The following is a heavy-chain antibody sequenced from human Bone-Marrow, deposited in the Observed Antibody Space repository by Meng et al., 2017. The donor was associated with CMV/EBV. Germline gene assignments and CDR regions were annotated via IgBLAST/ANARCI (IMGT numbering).Heavy chain of an antibody. CDR2: IYWNNQE. J-gene: IGHJ4*02. CDR1: GFSLTTSGVG. CDR3: VHTYPLFYFDY. V-gene: IGHV2-5*01. Sequence: SGPTLVKPTQTLTLTYTFSGFSLTTSGVGVGWIRQPPGKALEWLALIYWNNQERYNSSLTSRLTITKDTSNNQVVLTMANMDPVDTATYYCVHTYPLFYFDYWGQGTLVTVSS. D-gene: IGHD2-21*01.